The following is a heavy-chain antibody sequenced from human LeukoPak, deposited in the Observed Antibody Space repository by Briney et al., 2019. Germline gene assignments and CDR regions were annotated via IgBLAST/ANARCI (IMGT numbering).Heavy chain of an antibody. J-gene: IGHJ4*02. Sequence: SETLSLTCAVSGYSISSGYYWGWIRPPPGKGLEGIGSIYHSGSTYYNPSLKSRVTISVDTSKNQFSLKLSSVTAADTAVYYCARHWECSSTSCYLGLDYWGQGTLVTVSS. CDR3: ARHWECSSTSCYLGLDY. CDR2: IYHSGST. D-gene: IGHD2-2*01. V-gene: IGHV4-38-2*01. CDR1: GYSISSGYY.